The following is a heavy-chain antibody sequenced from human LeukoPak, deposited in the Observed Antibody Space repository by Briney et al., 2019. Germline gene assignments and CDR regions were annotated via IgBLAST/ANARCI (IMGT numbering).Heavy chain of an antibody. Sequence: SETLSLTCTVSGGSISSSSYYWGWLRQPPGKGLEWIGSIYYSGSTYYNPSLKSRVTISVDTSKNQFSLKLSSVTAADTAVYYCARVSGVGAPRYYFDYWGQGTLVTVSS. V-gene: IGHV4-39*07. CDR3: ARVSGVGAPRYYFDY. CDR2: IYYSGST. D-gene: IGHD1-26*01. J-gene: IGHJ4*02. CDR1: GGSISSSSYY.